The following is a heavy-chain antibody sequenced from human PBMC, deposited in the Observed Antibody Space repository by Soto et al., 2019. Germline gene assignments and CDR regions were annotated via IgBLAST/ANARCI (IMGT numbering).Heavy chain of an antibody. J-gene: IGHJ4*02. CDR1: GFTFSSYA. CDR3: AKVGEYYYDSSGYYFDY. CDR2: ISGSGGST. D-gene: IGHD3-22*01. Sequence: EVQLLESGGGLVQPGGSLRLSCAASGFTFSSYAMSWVRQAPGKGLEWVSAISGSGGSTYYADSVKGRFTISRDNSKNTLYLQMNSLSAEDTAVYYCAKVGEYYYDSSGYYFDYWGQGTLVTVSS. V-gene: IGHV3-23*01.